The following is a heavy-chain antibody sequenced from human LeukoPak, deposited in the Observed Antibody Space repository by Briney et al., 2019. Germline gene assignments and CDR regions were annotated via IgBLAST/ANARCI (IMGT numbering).Heavy chain of an antibody. D-gene: IGHD3-10*01. CDR3: ARGILETENVLLWFGEPTPLWDY. Sequence: SETLSLTCTVSGGSISRGGYYWSWIRQPPGKGLEWIGYIYYSGSTNYNPSLKSRVTISVDTSKNQFSLKLSSVTAADTAVYYCARGILETENVLLWFGEPTPLWDYWGQGTLVTVSS. J-gene: IGHJ4*02. CDR2: IYYSGST. CDR1: GGSISRGGYY. V-gene: IGHV4-61*08.